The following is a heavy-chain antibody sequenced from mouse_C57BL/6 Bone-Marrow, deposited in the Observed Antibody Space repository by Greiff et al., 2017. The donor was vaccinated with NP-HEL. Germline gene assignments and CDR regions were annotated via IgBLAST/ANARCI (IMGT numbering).Heavy chain of an antibody. V-gene: IGHV5-9*01. Sequence: EVQGVESGGGLVKPGGSLKLSCAASGFTFSSYTMSWVRQTPGKRLEWVATISGGGGNTYYPDSVKGRFTFSIDNAKNTLYLQMSSLRSEDTALYYCAREGGTGTDYFDYWGQGTTLTVSS. J-gene: IGHJ2*01. CDR1: GFTFSSYT. CDR3: AREGGTGTDYFDY. CDR2: ISGGGGNT. D-gene: IGHD4-1*01.